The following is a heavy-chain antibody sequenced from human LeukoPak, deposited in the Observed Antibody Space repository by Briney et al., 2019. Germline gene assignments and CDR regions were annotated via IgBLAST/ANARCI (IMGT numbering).Heavy chain of an antibody. J-gene: IGHJ5*02. CDR1: GFTFSGSA. Sequence: GGSLRLSCAASGFTFSGSAMHWVRQASGKGLEWVGRIRSKDNNYATAYAASVQGRFTISRDDSKNTAYLQMNSLKTEDTAVYYCCASVTIPWGQGTLVTVSS. CDR2: IRSKDNNYAT. D-gene: IGHD4-17*01. V-gene: IGHV3-73*01. CDR3: CASVTIP.